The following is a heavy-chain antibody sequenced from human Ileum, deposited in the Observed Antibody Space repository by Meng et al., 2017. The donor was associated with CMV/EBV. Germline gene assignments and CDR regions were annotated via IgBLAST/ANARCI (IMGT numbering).Heavy chain of an antibody. CDR2: VRNKPNSYTT. D-gene: IGHD3-3*01. CDR1: FTFPAPS. Sequence: FTFPAPSIDWVRHAPWNGLQWVGRVRNKPNSYTTEYAASVKGRFTISLATSKTSLSLPLHSLNTASPALSSCSIFFPHTYVTYLDLWGRGTLVTVSS. V-gene: IGHV3-72*01. CDR3: SIFFPHTYVTYLDL. J-gene: IGHJ2*01.